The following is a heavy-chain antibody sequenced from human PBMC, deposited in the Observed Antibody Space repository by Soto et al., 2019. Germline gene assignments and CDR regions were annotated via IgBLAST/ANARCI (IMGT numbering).Heavy chain of an antibody. J-gene: IGHJ4*02. CDR3: ARGPSGDKVDS. V-gene: IGHV4-30-4*01. D-gene: IGHD7-27*01. Sequence: QVQLQESGPGLVKPSQTLSLTCTVSGGSISTVDYWWSWIRQSPDMGLEWIGHIYDGGRTYNNPSPESRVTMSVDTSKSQLSLTLSSVSAADPAVYYCARGPSGDKVDSWGQGTLVTVSS. CDR1: GGSISTVDYW. CDR2: IYDGGRT.